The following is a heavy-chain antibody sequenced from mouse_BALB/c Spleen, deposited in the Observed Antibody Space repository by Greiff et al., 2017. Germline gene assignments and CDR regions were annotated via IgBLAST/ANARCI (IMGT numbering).Heavy chain of an antibody. CDR2: IYPSDSYT. CDR1: GYTFTSYW. Sequence: QVQLQQPGAELVRPGASVKLSCKASGYTFTSYWINWVKQRPGQGLEWIGNIYPSDSYTNYNQKFKDKATLTVDKSSSTAYMQLSSPTSEDSAVYYCTTGYDVENFDYWGQGTTLTVSS. D-gene: IGHD2-14*01. CDR3: TTGYDVENFDY. J-gene: IGHJ2*01. V-gene: IGHV1-69*02.